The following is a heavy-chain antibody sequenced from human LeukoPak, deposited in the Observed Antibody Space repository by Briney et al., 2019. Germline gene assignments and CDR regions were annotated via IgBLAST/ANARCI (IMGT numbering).Heavy chain of an antibody. J-gene: IGHJ4*02. CDR1: GFTFSSYA. V-gene: IGHV3-23*01. Sequence: PGGSLRLSCAASGFTFSSYAMSWVRQAPGKGLEWVSAISGSGGTTYHADSVKGRFTISRDNSKNTLYLQMNSLRAEDTAVYYCAKVPLYSSGWFYFDYWGQGTLVTVSS. CDR3: AKVPLYSSGWFYFDY. CDR2: ISGSGGTT. D-gene: IGHD6-19*01.